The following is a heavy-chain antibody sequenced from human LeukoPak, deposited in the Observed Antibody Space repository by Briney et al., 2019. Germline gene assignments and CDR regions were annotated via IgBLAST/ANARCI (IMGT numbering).Heavy chain of an antibody. CDR2: MNPNSGNT. D-gene: IGHD6-19*01. V-gene: IGHV1-8*02. CDR3: ARGRVPGYSSGWYDAFDI. J-gene: IGHJ3*02. Sequence: GASVKVSCKASGYTFTGYYMHWVRQAPGQGLEWMGWMNPNSGNTGYAQKFQGRVTMTRNTSISTAYMELSSLRSEDTAVYYCARGRVPGYSSGWYDAFDIWGQGTMVTVSS. CDR1: GYTFTGYY.